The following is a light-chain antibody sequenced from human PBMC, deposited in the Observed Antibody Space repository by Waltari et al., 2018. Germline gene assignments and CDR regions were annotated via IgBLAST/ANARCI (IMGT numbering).Light chain of an antibody. V-gene: IGLV1-44*01. CDR3: SSWDDSLKGPL. Sequence: QSVLTPPPSASGTPGQRVTLSCSGTSPHTGSNPVNSYQHLPGAAPQLLIYIDNQRPSGVPDRFSGSKSGSSATLAISGLQSEDEADYYCSSWDDSLKGPLFGGGTKLTVL. CDR1: SPHTGSNP. J-gene: IGLJ3*02. CDR2: IDN.